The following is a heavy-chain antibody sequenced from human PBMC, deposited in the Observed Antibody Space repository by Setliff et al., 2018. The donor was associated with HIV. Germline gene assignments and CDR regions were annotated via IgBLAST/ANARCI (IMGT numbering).Heavy chain of an antibody. V-gene: IGHV4-34*01. D-gene: IGHD6-25*01. CDR2: INHRGNT. CDR1: GGPFDVHT. J-gene: IGHJ6*03. Sequence: PSETLSLTCAVYGGPFDVHTWNWVRQAPGKRLEWLADINHRGNTNLNPSLKGRLTIAVDTSRDQFSLSLKSVTVADSAAYFCARGQRASPGPGTHYLDVWSNGTSVTRLL. CDR3: ARGQRASPGPGTHYLDV.